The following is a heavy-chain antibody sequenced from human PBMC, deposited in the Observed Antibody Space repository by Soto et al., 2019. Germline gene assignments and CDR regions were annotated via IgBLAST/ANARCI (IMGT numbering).Heavy chain of an antibody. CDR2: ISGSGGST. V-gene: IGHV3-23*01. J-gene: IGHJ4*02. D-gene: IGHD6-13*01. Sequence: EVQLLESGGGLVQPGGSLRLSCAAAGFTFSIYAMSWVRQAPGKGLEWVSAISGSGGSTYYADSVKGRFTISRDNSNNTLYLQMNSLRADDTAVYYCAKATRGGAATLIRDYWGQGSLLTVSS. CDR3: AKATRGGAATLIRDY. CDR1: GFTFSIYA.